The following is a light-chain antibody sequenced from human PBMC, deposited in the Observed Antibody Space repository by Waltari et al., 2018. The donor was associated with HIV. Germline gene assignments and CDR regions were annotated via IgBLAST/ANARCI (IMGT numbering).Light chain of an antibody. Sequence: QSVLTQPPSVSGAPGQRVTISCTGSKSNIGAGYNVHWYQQLPGTAPKLLIYGNTNRPSGFPDRFSGSKSGTSASLAITGLQAEDEADYYCQSYDSSLSTYVFGTGTKVTVL. CDR1: KSNIGAGYN. CDR3: QSYDSSLSTYV. J-gene: IGLJ1*01. CDR2: GNT. V-gene: IGLV1-40*01.